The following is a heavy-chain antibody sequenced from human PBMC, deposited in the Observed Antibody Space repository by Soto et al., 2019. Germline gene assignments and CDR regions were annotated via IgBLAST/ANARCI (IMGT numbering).Heavy chain of an antibody. CDR1: GFTFSSYG. J-gene: IGHJ4*02. CDR3: ARDVSSGYDWSTFDY. D-gene: IGHD5-12*01. V-gene: IGHV3-33*01. Sequence: QVQLVESGGGVVQPGRSLRLSCAASGFTFSSYGMHWVRQAPGKGLEGVAVIWYDGRNKYYADSVKGRFTISRDNSKNTLYLQMNSLRAEDTAVYYCARDVSSGYDWSTFDYWGQGTLVTVSS. CDR2: IWYDGRNK.